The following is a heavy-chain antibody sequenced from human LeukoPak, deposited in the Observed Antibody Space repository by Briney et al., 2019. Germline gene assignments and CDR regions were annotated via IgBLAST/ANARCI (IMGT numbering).Heavy chain of an antibody. CDR2: ISGSGGST. J-gene: IGHJ4*02. Sequence: PGGSLRLSCAASDFTFSSYAMSWIRQAPGKGLEWVSAISGSGGSTYYADSVKGRFTISRDNSKNTLYLQMNSLRAEDTAVYYCANHPAAGRGRVDYWGQGTLVTVSS. V-gene: IGHV3-23*01. D-gene: IGHD6-13*01. CDR1: DFTFSSYA. CDR3: ANHPAAGRGRVDY.